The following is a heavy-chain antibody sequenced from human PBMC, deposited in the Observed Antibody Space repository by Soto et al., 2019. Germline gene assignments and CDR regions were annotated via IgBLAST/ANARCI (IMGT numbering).Heavy chain of an antibody. J-gene: IGHJ5*02. Sequence: SVTLSLTCTVSGDSISNSNYYWGWIRQPPGKGLEWIANIYYSGITYYNPSLKSRVAISVDTSKNQFSLKLSSVTAADTAIYYCARSNSGYYKWFDPWGQGTLVTVSS. D-gene: IGHD3-22*01. CDR3: ARSNSGYYKWFDP. CDR1: GDSISNSNYY. V-gene: IGHV4-39*01. CDR2: IYYSGIT.